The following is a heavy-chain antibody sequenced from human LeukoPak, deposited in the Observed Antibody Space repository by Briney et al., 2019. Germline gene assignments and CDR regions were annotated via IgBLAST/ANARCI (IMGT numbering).Heavy chain of an antibody. CDR1: RYTFTTYD. CDR2: MNPKSGNT. D-gene: IGHD2-2*01. J-gene: IGHJ5*02. CDR3: ARVWCSSTNCLNGWFDP. Sequence: GASVKVSCKGSRYTFTTYDINWVQQAAGQGLEWMGWMNPKSGNTGYAQKFQGRVTMTRNTSINTAYMELSSLTSEDTAVYYCARVWCSSTNCLNGWFDPWGQGTLVTVSS. V-gene: IGHV1-8*02.